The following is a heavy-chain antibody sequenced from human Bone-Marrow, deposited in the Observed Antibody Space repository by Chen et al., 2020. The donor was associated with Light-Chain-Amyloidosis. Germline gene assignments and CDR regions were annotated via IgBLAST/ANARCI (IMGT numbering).Heavy chain of an antibody. Sequence: QVQLQQWGAGLLKPSETLSLTCAVYGGSFSGYYWSWIRQPPGKGLEWIGEINHSGSTNYNPSRKSRVTISVDTSKNQFSLKMSSVTAADTAVYYCARGSPIVVVPAAQEVGAFDIWGQGTMVTVSS. D-gene: IGHD2-2*01. CDR1: GGSFSGYY. CDR3: ARGSPIVVVPAAQEVGAFDI. V-gene: IGHV4-34*01. CDR2: INHSGST. J-gene: IGHJ3*02.